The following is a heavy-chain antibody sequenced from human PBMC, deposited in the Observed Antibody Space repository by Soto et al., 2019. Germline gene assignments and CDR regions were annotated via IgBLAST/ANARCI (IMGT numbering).Heavy chain of an antibody. V-gene: IGHV1-2*04. Sequence: ASVKVSCKASGYTFTGYYMHWVRQAPGQGLEWMGWINPNSGGTNYAQKFQGWGTMTRDTSISTAYMELSRLRSDATAVYYCARTPTPHFGELYFSDYYYGMDVCGQGTTVTVSS. CDR1: GYTFTGYY. CDR2: INPNSGGT. J-gene: IGHJ6*02. CDR3: ARTPTPHFGELYFSDYYYGMDV. D-gene: IGHD3-10*01.